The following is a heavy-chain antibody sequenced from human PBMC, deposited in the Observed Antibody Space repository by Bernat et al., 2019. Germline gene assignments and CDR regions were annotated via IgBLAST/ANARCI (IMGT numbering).Heavy chain of an antibody. J-gene: IGHJ6*02. Sequence: QVQLVESGGGVVQPGRSLRLSCAASGFTFSSYGMHWVRQAPGKGLEWVAVIWYDGSNKYYADSVKGRFTISRDNSKNTLYLQMNSLRAEDTAVYYCARDGNYYGSESYHIYYYYGMDVWGQGTTVTVSS. D-gene: IGHD3-10*01. V-gene: IGHV3-33*01. CDR1: GFTFSSYG. CDR2: IWYDGSNK. CDR3: ARDGNYYGSESYHIYYYYGMDV.